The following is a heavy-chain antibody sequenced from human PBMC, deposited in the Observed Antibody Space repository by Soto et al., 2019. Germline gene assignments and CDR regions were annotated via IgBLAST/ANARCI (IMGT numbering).Heavy chain of an antibody. CDR1: GGPISSGGYY. CDR3: ARGDWGGHYDILTVYYITGYYLDY. D-gene: IGHD3-9*01. J-gene: IGHJ4*02. Sequence: PSETLSLTCTVSGGPISSGGYYWSWIRQHPGKGLEWIGYIYYSGSTYYNPSLKSRVTISVDTSKNQFSLKLSSVTAADTAVYYGARGDWGGHYDILTVYYITGYYLDYWGQETLVTVSS. CDR2: IYYSGST. V-gene: IGHV4-31*03.